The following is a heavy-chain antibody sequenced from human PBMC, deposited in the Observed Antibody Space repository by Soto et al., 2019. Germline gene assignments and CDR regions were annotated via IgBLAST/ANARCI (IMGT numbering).Heavy chain of an antibody. CDR2: MNPGSGDT. D-gene: IGHD3-16*01. J-gene: IGHJ5*02. Sequence: ASVKVSCKASGYSFTNNDVTWLRQPTGQGLEWMGWMNPGSGDTGYAQKFQGRVTMTRDISIATAYMELSSLRSDDTAIYYCARMATFGSLNWFDPWGQGTLVTVSS. V-gene: IGHV1-8*01. CDR3: ARMATFGSLNWFDP. CDR1: GYSFTNND.